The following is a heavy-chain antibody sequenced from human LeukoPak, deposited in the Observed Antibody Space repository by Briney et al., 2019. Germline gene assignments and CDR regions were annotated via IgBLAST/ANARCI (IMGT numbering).Heavy chain of an antibody. Sequence: SETLSLTCIVSGGSFSSYYWNWIRQPPGKGLEWIGYIDYRGNTNYNSSLKSRLTISVDTSKNQFSLKLSSVTAADTAVYYCARIGYSSGWYDYDYWGQGTLVTVSS. CDR3: ARIGYSSGWYDYDY. V-gene: IGHV4-59*01. D-gene: IGHD6-19*01. CDR1: GGSFSSYY. CDR2: IDYRGNT. J-gene: IGHJ4*02.